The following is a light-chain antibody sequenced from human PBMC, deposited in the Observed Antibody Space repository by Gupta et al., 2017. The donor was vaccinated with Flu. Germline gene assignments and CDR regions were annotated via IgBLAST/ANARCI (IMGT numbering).Light chain of an antibody. CDR3: QQDDDLPVT. Sequence: IQMTYSQSYMSPSVGDRVTITCQERQDINDFLNWYQQNAGEATKLLIYEASRLETGVPSRFSGSGSGTDFTFTISSLQPEDLATYYCQQDDDLPVTFGRGTKVEIK. V-gene: IGKV1-33*01. CDR2: EAS. J-gene: IGKJ4*01. CDR1: QDINDF.